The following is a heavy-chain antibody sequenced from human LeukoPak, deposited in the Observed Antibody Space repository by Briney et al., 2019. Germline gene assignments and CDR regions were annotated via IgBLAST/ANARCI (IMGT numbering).Heavy chain of an antibody. V-gene: IGHV4-4*02. CDR1: GGSISSSNW. CDR3: ARELLWFGEPSG. D-gene: IGHD3-10*01. J-gene: IGHJ4*02. Sequence: PSGTLSLTCAVSGGSISSSNWWSWVRQPPGKGLEWIGEIYHSGSTNYNPSLESRVTISVDKSKNQFSLKLSSVTAADTAVYYCARELLWFGEPSGWGQGTLVTVSS. CDR2: IYHSGST.